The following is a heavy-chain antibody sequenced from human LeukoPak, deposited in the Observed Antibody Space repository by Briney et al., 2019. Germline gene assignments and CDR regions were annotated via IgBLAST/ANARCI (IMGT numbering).Heavy chain of an antibody. CDR3: ARGYYDFWSGYDNWFDP. Sequence: SETLSLTCTVSGGSISNYFWNWIRQPPGKGLEWIGYIHSSGSTNYNPSLKSRVTMSVDTSKNQFSLKLSSVTAADTAVYYCARGYYDFWSGYDNWFDPWGQGTLVTVSS. V-gene: IGHV4-59*12. J-gene: IGHJ5*02. D-gene: IGHD3-3*01. CDR2: IHSSGST. CDR1: GGSISNYF.